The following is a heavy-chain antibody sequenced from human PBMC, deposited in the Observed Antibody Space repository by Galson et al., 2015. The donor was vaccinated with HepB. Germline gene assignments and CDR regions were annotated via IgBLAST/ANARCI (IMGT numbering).Heavy chain of an antibody. D-gene: IGHD5-24*01. V-gene: IGHV5-51*01. Sequence: QSGAEVKKPGESLRISCEGSGYTFSNSWIAWVRQMPGKGLELMGIIHPPDSQIRYSPSFQGQVTISVDKSVSTASLKMTSVTAADTAVYFCSRGNLGSDGYNLIYWGQGILVAVSS. CDR1: GYTFSNSW. CDR2: IHPPDSQI. CDR3: SRGNLGSDGYNLIY. J-gene: IGHJ4*02.